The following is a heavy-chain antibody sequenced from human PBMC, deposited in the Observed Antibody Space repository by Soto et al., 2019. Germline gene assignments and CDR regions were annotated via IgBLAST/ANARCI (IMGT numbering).Heavy chain of an antibody. CDR3: ARSPRVPAAEDNWFDP. V-gene: IGHV4-4*02. J-gene: IGHJ5*02. CDR1: GGSISSSNW. CDR2: IYHSGST. Sequence: SETLSLTCAVSGGSISSSNWWSWVRQPPGKGLEWIGEIYHSGSTNYNPSLKSRVTISVDKSKNQFSLKLSSVTAADTAVYYCARSPRVPAAEDNWFDPWGQGTLVTVSS. D-gene: IGHD2-2*01.